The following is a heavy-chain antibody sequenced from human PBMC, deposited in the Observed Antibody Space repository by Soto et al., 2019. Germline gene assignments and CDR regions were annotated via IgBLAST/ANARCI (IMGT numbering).Heavy chain of an antibody. D-gene: IGHD6-13*01. CDR1: GDSVSSNSAA. CDR2: TYYRSKWYS. V-gene: IGHV6-1*01. Sequence: SQTLSLTCAISGDSVSSNSAAWNWIRQSPSRGLEWLGRTYYRSKWYSDYAVSVKSRVTISPDTSKNQFSLHLNSVTPEDTAVYYCASRGSSGWLDFDYLGQGTLVTVS. J-gene: IGHJ4*02. CDR3: ASRGSSGWLDFDY.